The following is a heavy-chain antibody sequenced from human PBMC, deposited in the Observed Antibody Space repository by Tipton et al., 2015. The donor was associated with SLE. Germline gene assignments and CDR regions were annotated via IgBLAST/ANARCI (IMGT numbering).Heavy chain of an antibody. D-gene: IGHD3-3*01. CDR3: ARGGHWSGYVDY. Sequence: TLSLTCAVYGGSFSGYYWSWIRQPPGKGLEWIGEINHSGSTNYNPSLKSRVTISVDTSKNQFSLKLSSVTAADTAVYYCARGGHWSGYVDYWGQGTLVTVSS. CDR2: INHSGST. CDR1: GGSFSGYY. J-gene: IGHJ4*02. V-gene: IGHV4-34*01.